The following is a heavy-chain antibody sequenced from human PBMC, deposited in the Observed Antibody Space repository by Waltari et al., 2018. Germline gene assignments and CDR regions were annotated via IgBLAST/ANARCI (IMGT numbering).Heavy chain of an antibody. CDR2: IWYDGSNR. CDR3: GEGPQIVVVTAIDY. V-gene: IGHV3-33*06. D-gene: IGHD2-21*02. Sequence: QVQLVESGGGVVQPGRSLRLSCAASGFTFSSYGMHWVRQAPGKGLEWVAVIWYDGSNRYYADSVEGRFTMSRDNSKNTVYLQMNSLRAEDTAVYYCGEGPQIVVVTAIDYWGQGTLVTVSS. CDR1: GFTFSSYG. J-gene: IGHJ4*02.